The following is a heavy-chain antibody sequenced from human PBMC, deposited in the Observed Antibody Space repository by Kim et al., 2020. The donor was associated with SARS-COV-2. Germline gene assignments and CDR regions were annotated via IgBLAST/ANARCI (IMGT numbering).Heavy chain of an antibody. V-gene: IGHV7-4-1*02. CDR3: ARDSTGYFDF. D-gene: IGHD2-8*02. Sequence: ASVTVSCKASGYTFTSNAMNWVRQAPGQGLEWMGWINTNTGNPTYAQGFTGRFVFPLDTSVSTAYLQVSSRKAEDTAAYYCARDSTGYFDFWGQGTLVTV. CDR1: GYTFTSNA. J-gene: IGHJ4*02. CDR2: INTNTGNP.